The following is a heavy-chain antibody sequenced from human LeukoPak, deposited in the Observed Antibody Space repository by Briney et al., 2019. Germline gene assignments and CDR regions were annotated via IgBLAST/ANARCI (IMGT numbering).Heavy chain of an antibody. CDR3: ARTYYYDSSGYYFHAFDI. CDR2: IYYIGST. D-gene: IGHD3-22*01. CDR1: GGSISSYY. J-gene: IGHJ3*02. Sequence: PSETLSLTCTVSGGSISSYYWSWIRQPPGKGLEWIGYIYYIGSTNYNPSLKSRVTISVDTSKNQFSLKLSSVTAADTAVYYCARTYYYDSSGYYFHAFDIWGQGTMVTVSS. V-gene: IGHV4-59*01.